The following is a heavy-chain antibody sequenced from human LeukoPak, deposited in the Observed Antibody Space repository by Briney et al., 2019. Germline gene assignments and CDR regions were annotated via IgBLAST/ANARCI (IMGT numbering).Heavy chain of an antibody. Sequence: SETLSLTCAVYGGSFSGYYWSWIRQSPGKGLEWIGEISHSGSTYYNPSLKSRVTISVDTSKNQFSLKLSSVTAADTAVYYCARGRDDYVWGSYRSTFDYWGQGTLVTVSS. J-gene: IGHJ4*02. CDR2: ISHSGST. V-gene: IGHV4-34*01. CDR1: GGSFSGYY. D-gene: IGHD3-16*02. CDR3: ARGRDDYVWGSYRSTFDY.